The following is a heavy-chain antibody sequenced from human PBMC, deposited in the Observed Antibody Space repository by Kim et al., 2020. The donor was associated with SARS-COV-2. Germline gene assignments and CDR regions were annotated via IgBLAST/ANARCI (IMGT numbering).Heavy chain of an antibody. Sequence: SQTLSLTCAISGDSVSSNSAAWNWIRQSPSRGLEWLGRTYYRSKWYNDYAVSVKSRITINPYTSKNQFSLQLNSVTPEDTAVYYCAREGGVVGYPGGQWLRLRDEAFDIWGQGTMVTVSS. CDR2: TYYRSKWYN. CDR1: GDSVSSNSAA. V-gene: IGHV6-1*01. D-gene: IGHD5-12*01. CDR3: AREGGVVGYPGGQWLRLRDEAFDI. J-gene: IGHJ3*02.